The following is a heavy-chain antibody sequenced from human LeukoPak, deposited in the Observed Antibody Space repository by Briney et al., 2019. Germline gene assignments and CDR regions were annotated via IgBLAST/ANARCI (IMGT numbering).Heavy chain of an antibody. V-gene: IGHV4-59*08. D-gene: IGHD3-10*01. CDR2: IYYSAST. Sequence: SETLSLTCTVSGGSISSYYWSWIRQPPGKGLEWIGYIYYSASTNYNPSLKSRVTISVDTSKNQFSLKLSSVTAADTAVYYCARLNSGYYFLVDYWGQGTLVTVSS. CDR3: ARLNSGYYFLVDY. J-gene: IGHJ4*02. CDR1: GGSISSYY.